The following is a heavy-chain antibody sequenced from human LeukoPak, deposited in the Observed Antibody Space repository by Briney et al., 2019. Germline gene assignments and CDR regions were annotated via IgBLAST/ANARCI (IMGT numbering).Heavy chain of an antibody. J-gene: IGHJ3*02. Sequence: PSETLSLTCTVSGGSISSYYWSWIRQPPGKGLEWIGYIYYSGSTNYNPSLKSRVTISVDTSKSQFSLKLSSVTAADTAVYYCASWGAYCGGDCPDAFDIWGQGTMVTVSS. D-gene: IGHD2-21*02. V-gene: IGHV4-59*08. CDR3: ASWGAYCGGDCPDAFDI. CDR1: GGSISSYY. CDR2: IYYSGST.